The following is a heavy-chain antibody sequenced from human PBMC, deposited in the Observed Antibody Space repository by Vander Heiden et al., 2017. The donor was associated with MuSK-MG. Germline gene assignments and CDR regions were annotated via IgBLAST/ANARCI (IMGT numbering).Heavy chain of an antibody. D-gene: IGHD6-19*01. Sequence: EVQLLESGGGLVQPGGSLRLSCAASGFTFSSYAMRWVRQAPGKGLEWVSAISGSGGSTYYADSVKGRFTISRDNSKNTLYLQMNSMRAEDTAVYYCAKSKGRQWLVPGDYWGQGTLVTDSS. CDR2: ISGSGGST. J-gene: IGHJ4*02. V-gene: IGHV3-23*01. CDR1: GFTFSSYA. CDR3: AKSKGRQWLVPGDY.